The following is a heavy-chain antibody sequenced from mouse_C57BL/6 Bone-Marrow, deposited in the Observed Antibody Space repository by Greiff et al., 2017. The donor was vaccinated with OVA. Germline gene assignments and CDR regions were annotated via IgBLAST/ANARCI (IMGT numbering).Heavy chain of an antibody. CDR1: CYAFSSYW. Sequence: VQLQQSGAELVKPGASVKISCKASCYAFSSYWMNWVKQRPGKGLEWIGQIYPGDGDTNYNGKFKGKATLTADKSSSTAYMQLSSLTSEDSAVYFCARPSYYYGSSYDFDYWGQGTTLTVSS. J-gene: IGHJ2*01. CDR3: ARPSYYYGSSYDFDY. V-gene: IGHV1-80*01. CDR2: IYPGDGDT. D-gene: IGHD1-1*01.